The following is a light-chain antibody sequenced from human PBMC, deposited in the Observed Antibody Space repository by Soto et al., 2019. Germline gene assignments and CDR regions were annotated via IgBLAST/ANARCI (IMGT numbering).Light chain of an antibody. V-gene: IGKV3-20*01. CDR2: GAS. Sequence: EIVLTQSPGTLSLSPGERVTLSCRASQNVDSLSLAWYQQKPGQAPRLLIYGASSRATGIPDRFSGSGSGTDFTLTVSRLEPDDFAVYYCHQHGPSPFFGGGTRVEIK. CDR1: QNVDSLS. CDR3: HQHGPSPF. J-gene: IGKJ4*01.